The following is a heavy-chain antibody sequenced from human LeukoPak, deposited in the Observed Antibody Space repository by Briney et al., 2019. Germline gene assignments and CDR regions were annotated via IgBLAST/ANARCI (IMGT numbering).Heavy chain of an antibody. Sequence: GGSLRLSCAASGFSFSSYEMNWVRQAPGPGLELVSYISSGSTIYDADSVKGRFTIPRDNAKNSLYLQMNSLRAEDTAVYYCARESIAVAGAPFDYWGQGTLVTVSS. J-gene: IGHJ4*02. CDR3: ARESIAVAGAPFDY. D-gene: IGHD6-19*01. CDR1: GFSFSSYE. CDR2: ISSGSTI. V-gene: IGHV3-48*03.